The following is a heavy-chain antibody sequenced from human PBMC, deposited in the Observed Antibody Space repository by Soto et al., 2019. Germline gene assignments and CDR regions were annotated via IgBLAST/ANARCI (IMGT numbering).Heavy chain of an antibody. D-gene: IGHD3-22*01. CDR1: GFMFNNYA. V-gene: IGHV3-23*01. CDR2: VSVSGGTT. CDR3: AKGLYYYDSSGYRLFDY. Sequence: GGSLRLSCAASGFMFNNYAMSWVRQAPGKRLEWVSTVSVSGGTTYYADSLKGRFTISRDNSKKTVYLQMNRLRADDTAIYYCAKGLYYYDSSGYRLFDYWGQGTLVTVSS. J-gene: IGHJ4*02.